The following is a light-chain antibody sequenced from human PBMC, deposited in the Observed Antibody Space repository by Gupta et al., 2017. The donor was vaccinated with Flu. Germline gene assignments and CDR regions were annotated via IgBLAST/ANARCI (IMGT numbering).Light chain of an antibody. CDR2: KAS. CDR1: QSISNW. J-gene: IGKJ3*01. Sequence: SNLSASVGDRVTITCRASQSISNWLAWYQQKPRKAPKLLIYKASSLQSGVPSRFSGSGSGTEFTLTISSLQPDDFATYYCQQYDSYSGCTFGPGTKVDIK. CDR3: QQYDSYSGCT. V-gene: IGKV1-5*03.